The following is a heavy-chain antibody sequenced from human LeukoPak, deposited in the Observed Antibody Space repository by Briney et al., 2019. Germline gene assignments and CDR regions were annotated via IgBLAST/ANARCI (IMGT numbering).Heavy chain of an antibody. CDR3: ARPVAGHTYGHFDY. CDR2: IPYDGSNK. D-gene: IGHD5-18*01. J-gene: IGHJ4*02. Sequence: PGRSLRLSCAASGFTFSSCAMHWVRQAPGKGLEWVAVIPYDGSNKYYADSVKGRFTISRDNSKNTLCLQMNSLRAEDTAVYYCARPVAGHTYGHFDYWGQGALVTVSS. CDR1: GFTFSSCA. V-gene: IGHV3-30-3*01.